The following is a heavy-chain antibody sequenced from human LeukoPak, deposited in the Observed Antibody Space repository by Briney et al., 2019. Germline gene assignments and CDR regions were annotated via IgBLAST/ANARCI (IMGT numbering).Heavy chain of an antibody. CDR1: GFTFSSYS. J-gene: IGHJ6*02. CDR2: ISSSSSYI. V-gene: IGHV3-21*01. Sequence: PGGSLRLSCAASGFTFSSYSMNWVRQAPGKGLEWVSSISSSSSYIYYADSVKGRFTISRDNAKNSLYLQMNSLRAEDTAVYYCARDPSRSYGMDVWGQGTTVTVSS. CDR3: ARDPSRSYGMDV.